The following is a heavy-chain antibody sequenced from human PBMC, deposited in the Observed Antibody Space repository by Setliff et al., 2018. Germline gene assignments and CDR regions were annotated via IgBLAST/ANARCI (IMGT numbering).Heavy chain of an antibody. J-gene: IGHJ1*01. CDR1: GGSITSHSYY. D-gene: IGHD3-10*01. V-gene: IGHV4-39*07. CDR2: IYYDGRT. CDR3: ARVDFTMLQGVLGQ. Sequence: PSETLSLTCTVSGGSITSHSYYWAWIRQPPGKGLEWTGSIYYDGRTFSHPSLRSRVTVSVDTSKNQFSLRLTSVTAADTAVYYCARVDFTMLQGVLGQWGQGTLVTVSS.